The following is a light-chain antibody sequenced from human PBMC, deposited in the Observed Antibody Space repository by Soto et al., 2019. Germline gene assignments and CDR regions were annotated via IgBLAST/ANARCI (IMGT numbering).Light chain of an antibody. CDR3: MQATQYRPYT. Sequence: DVVLTQTPLSSPVTLGQPASISCRSSQSLVHSDGNTYLSWLQQRPGQPPRLLIYKVSNRLSGVPDRFSGSGAETDVTLEISRGEAEDVGVYYCMQATQYRPYTFGQGTKLEIK. CDR1: QSLVHSDGNTY. CDR2: KVS. V-gene: IGKV2-24*01. J-gene: IGKJ2*01.